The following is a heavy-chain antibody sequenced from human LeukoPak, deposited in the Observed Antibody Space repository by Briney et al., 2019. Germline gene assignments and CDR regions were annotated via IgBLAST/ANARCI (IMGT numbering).Heavy chain of an antibody. J-gene: IGHJ5*02. V-gene: IGHV3-48*01. CDR3: ARGSTPNWFGEFLNWFGP. CDR2: ISSSSSTI. Sequence: GGSLRLSCAASGFTFSSYSMNWVRQAPGKGLEWVSYISSSSSTIYYADSVKGRFTISRDNAKNSLYLQMNSLRAEDTAVYYCARGSTPNWFGEFLNWFGPWGQGTLVTVSS. CDR1: GFTFSSYS. D-gene: IGHD3-10*01.